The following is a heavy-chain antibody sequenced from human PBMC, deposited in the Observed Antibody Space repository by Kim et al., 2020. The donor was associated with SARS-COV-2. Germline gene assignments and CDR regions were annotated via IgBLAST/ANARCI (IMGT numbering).Heavy chain of an antibody. V-gene: IGHV3-48*02. CDR3: ARDSRYYYDSSGYYHNNYYYYGKDV. CDR2: ISSSSSTI. CDR1: GFTFSSYS. D-gene: IGHD3-22*01. J-gene: IGHJ6*02. Sequence: GGSLRLSCAASGFTFSSYSMNWVRQAPGKGLEWVSYISSSSSTIYYADSVKGRFTISRDNAKNSLYLQMNSLRDEDTAVYYCARDSRYYYDSSGYYHNNYYYYGKDVWGQGTTVTVSS.